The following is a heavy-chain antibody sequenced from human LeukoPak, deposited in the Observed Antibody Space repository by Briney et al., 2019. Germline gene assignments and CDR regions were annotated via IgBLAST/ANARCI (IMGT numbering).Heavy chain of an antibody. D-gene: IGHD3-22*01. Sequence: GESLKISCKGSGYSFTSYWIGWVRQMPGKGLEWMGIIYPGDSDVRYSPSFQGQVTMSADKSINTAYLQWSSLKASDTAIYYCARRYSTGYSYYLDHWGQGTLVTVPS. CDR2: IYPGDSDV. CDR1: GYSFTSYW. CDR3: ARRYSTGYSYYLDH. V-gene: IGHV5-51*01. J-gene: IGHJ4*02.